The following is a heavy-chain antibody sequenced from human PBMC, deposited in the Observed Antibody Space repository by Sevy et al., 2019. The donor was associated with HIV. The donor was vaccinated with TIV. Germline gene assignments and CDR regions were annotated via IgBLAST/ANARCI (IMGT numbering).Heavy chain of an antibody. V-gene: IGHV3-7*03. CDR2: IKRDGSEK. Sequence: GGSLRLSCVASGFTFSNFWMSWVRQAPGKGLEWVANIKRDGSEKYYVGSVKGRFTISRDNAKTSLYLQMNSLRVEDTAVYYCARDCNSASCLWGMDVWGQGTMVTVSS. CDR1: GFTFSNFW. J-gene: IGHJ6*02. D-gene: IGHD1-26*01. CDR3: ARDCNSASCLWGMDV.